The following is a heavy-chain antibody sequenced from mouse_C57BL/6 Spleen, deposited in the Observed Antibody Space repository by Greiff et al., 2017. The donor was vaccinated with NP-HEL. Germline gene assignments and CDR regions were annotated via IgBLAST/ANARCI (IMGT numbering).Heavy chain of an antibody. V-gene: IGHV14-3*01. CDR2: IDPANGNT. J-gene: IGHJ4*01. D-gene: IGHD1-1*01. Sequence: VQLQQSVAELVRPGASVSLSCTASGFNIKNTYMHWVKQRPEQGLEWIGRIDPANGNTKYAPKFQGKATITADTSANTAYLQLSSLTSEDTAIYYCARAAYGSSTYYAMDYWGQGTSVTVSS. CDR1: GFNIKNTY. CDR3: ARAAYGSSTYYAMDY.